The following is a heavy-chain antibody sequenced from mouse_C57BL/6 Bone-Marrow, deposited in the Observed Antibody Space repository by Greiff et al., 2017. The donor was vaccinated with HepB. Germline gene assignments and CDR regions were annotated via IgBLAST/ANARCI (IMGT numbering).Heavy chain of an antibody. Sequence: VKLQESGAELMKPGASVKLSCKATGYTFTGYWIEWVKQRPGHGLEWIGEILPGSGSTNYNEKFKGKATFNADTSSNTAYMQLSSLTTEDSAIYYCARGPIYYGSSSYAMDYWGQGTSVTVSS. CDR3: ARGPIYYGSSSYAMDY. D-gene: IGHD1-1*01. J-gene: IGHJ4*01. V-gene: IGHV1-9*01. CDR2: ILPGSGST. CDR1: GYTFTGYW.